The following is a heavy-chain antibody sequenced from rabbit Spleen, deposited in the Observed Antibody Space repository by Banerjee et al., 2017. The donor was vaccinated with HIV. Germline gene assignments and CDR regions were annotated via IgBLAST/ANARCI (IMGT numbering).Heavy chain of an antibody. CDR1: GFSFSSSYY. D-gene: IGHD4-1*01. CDR3: ARDSGTSFSSYGMDL. CDR2: IAVGSGGFT. V-gene: IGHV1S40*01. Sequence: QSLEESGGDLVKTGASLTLTCTASGFSFSSSYYMCWVRQPPGKGLEWIACIAVGSGGFTYYTNWAKGRFTISKTSSTTVTLQMTSLTAADTATYFCARDSGTSFSSYGMDLWGPGTLVTVS. J-gene: IGHJ6*01.